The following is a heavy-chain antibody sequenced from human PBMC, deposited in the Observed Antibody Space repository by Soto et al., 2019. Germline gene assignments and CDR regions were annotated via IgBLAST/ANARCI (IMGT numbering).Heavy chain of an antibody. CDR1: GYPFSSYV. J-gene: IGHJ6*03. Sequence: ASVKVSCKASGYPFSSYVISWVRQAPGQGLEWMGWISGHNGSTKYPQKLQDRVTMTTDTSTSTAYMELRSLKSDDTAVYYCARGVANVLRFLEWGQYYYYYMYVWGKGATVTVSS. CDR3: ARGVANVLRFLEWGQYYYYYMYV. CDR2: ISGHNGST. D-gene: IGHD3-3*01. V-gene: IGHV1-18*01.